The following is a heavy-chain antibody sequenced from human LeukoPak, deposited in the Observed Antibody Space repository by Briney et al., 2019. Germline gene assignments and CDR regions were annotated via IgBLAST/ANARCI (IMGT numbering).Heavy chain of an antibody. CDR2: ISWNSGSI. V-gene: IGHV3-9*01. D-gene: IGHD3-22*01. CDR1: GFTFDDYA. CDR3: AEDHYYDSSGAFDY. Sequence: GRSLRLSCAASGFTFDDYAMHWVRQAPGKGLEWVSGISWNSGSIGYADSVKGRFTISRDNAKNSLYLQMNSLRAEDTALYYCAEDHYYDSSGAFDYWGQGTLVTVSS. J-gene: IGHJ4*02.